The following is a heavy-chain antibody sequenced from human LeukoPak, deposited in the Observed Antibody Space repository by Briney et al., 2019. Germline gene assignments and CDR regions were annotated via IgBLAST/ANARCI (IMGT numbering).Heavy chain of an antibody. CDR3: AKAMVRGVIIRNWFDP. J-gene: IGHJ5*02. D-gene: IGHD3-10*01. CDR2: ISYDGSNK. CDR1: GFTFSSYG. Sequence: GGSLRLSCAASGFTFSSYGMHWVRQAPGKGLEWVAVISYDGSNKYYIDSVKGRFTISRDNSKNTLYLQMNSRRAEDTAVYYCAKAMVRGVIIRNWFDPWGQGTLVTVSS. V-gene: IGHV3-30*18.